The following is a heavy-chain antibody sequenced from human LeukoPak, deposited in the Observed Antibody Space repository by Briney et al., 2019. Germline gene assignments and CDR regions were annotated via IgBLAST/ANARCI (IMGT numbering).Heavy chain of an antibody. Sequence: SETLSLTCTVSGGSISSYYWSWIRQPAGKGLEWIGRIYTGGSTNYNPSLKSRVTMSVDTSKNQFSLKLSSVTAADTAVYYCAGDTAMVTFNYYYYYMDVWGKGTTVTVSS. CDR2: IYTGGST. D-gene: IGHD5-18*01. J-gene: IGHJ6*03. CDR3: AGDTAMVTFNYYYYYMDV. V-gene: IGHV4-4*07. CDR1: GGSISSYY.